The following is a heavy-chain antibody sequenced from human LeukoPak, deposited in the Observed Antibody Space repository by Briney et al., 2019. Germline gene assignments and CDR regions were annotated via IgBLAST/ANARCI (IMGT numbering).Heavy chain of an antibody. D-gene: IGHD1-26*01. CDR2: INTDGSTT. Sequence: GGSLRLSCAASGFTFSSYWMHWVRRAPGKGLEWVSLINTDGSTTTYADSVKGRFTISRDNAKNTLYLQMNSLRAEDTAVYYCARPSGSYPWFDPWGQGTLVTVSS. CDR3: ARPSGSYPWFDP. J-gene: IGHJ5*02. V-gene: IGHV3-74*01. CDR1: GFTFSSYW.